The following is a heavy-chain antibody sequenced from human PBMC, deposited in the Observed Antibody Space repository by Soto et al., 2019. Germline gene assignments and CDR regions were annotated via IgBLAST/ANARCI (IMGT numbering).Heavy chain of an antibody. V-gene: IGHV4-30-4*08. J-gene: IGHJ6*02. Sequence: SETLSLTCTVSGDSISSGDYYWSWIRQHPGKGLEWIGYIYFSGSTYYNPSLKSRITINPDTSKNQFSLQLNSVTPEDTAVYYCARFKGMATSPYYYYGMDVWGQGTTVTVSS. CDR3: ARFKGMATSPYYYYGMDV. CDR2: IYFSGST. D-gene: IGHD2-2*01. CDR1: GDSISSGDYY.